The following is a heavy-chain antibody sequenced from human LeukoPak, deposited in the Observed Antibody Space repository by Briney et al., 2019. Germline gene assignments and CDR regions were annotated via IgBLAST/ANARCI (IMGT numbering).Heavy chain of an antibody. D-gene: IGHD3/OR15-3a*01. CDR2: ISYSGST. J-gene: IGHJ5*02. CDR3: ARDFWTGSNWLDP. Sequence: SETLSLTCTVSRGCISSHSLSWIRQPPGKGLEWIESISYSGSTNYNPSLKSRVSISVDTSKNQFSLKLSSVTAADTAVYYCARDFWTGSNWLDPWGQGTLVTVSS. CDR1: RGCISSHS. V-gene: IGHV4-59*11.